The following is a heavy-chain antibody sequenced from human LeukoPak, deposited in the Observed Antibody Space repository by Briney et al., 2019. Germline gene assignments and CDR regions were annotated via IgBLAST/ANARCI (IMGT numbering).Heavy chain of an antibody. J-gene: IGHJ6*02. CDR3: ARDMATNTYYYYGMDV. Sequence: SVKVSCKASGGTFSSYAISWVRQAPGQGLEWMGRIIPILGIANYAQKFQGRVTITADKSTSTAYMELSSLRSEDTAVYYCARDMATNTYYYYGMDVWGQGTTATVSS. CDR2: IIPILGIA. CDR1: GGTFSSYA. V-gene: IGHV1-69*04. D-gene: IGHD5-24*01.